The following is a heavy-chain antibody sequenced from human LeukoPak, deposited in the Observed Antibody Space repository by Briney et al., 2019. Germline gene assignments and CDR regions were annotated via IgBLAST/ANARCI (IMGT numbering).Heavy chain of an antibody. D-gene: IGHD5-24*01. J-gene: IGHJ4*02. Sequence: GGSLRLSCAASGFTFSSYTMTWVRQAPGKGLEWVANIKQDGSKKSYVDSVKGRFTISRDNAKNSLYLQMNSLRAEDTAIYYCTRVGYIDEGIDYWGQGTLVTVSS. CDR1: GFTFSSYT. CDR2: IKQDGSKK. V-gene: IGHV3-7*04. CDR3: TRVGYIDEGIDY.